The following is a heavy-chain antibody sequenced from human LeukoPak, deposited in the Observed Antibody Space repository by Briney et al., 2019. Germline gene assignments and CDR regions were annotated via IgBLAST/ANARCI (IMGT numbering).Heavy chain of an antibody. CDR2: ISGSGGST. V-gene: IGHV3-23*01. Sequence: GGSLRLSCAASGFTFSSYAMSWVRQAPGKGLEWVSAISGSGGSTYYADSVKGRFTISRDNSKNTLYLQMNSLRAEDTAVYYCAKQEEQWLVRGAFDYWAQGTLVAVSS. CDR3: AKQEEQWLVRGAFDY. CDR1: GFTFSSYA. J-gene: IGHJ4*02. D-gene: IGHD6-19*01.